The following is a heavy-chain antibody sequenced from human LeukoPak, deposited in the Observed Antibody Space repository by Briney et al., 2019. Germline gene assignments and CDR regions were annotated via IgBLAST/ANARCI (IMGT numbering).Heavy chain of an antibody. CDR3: AKDTPLFYHYYGIDV. CDR2: ISGDGTIT. CDR1: GLNLDAYA. J-gene: IGHJ6*02. V-gene: IGHV3-43*02. Sequence: GGSLRLSCAAPGLNLDAYAMPWVRQAPGKGLEWVSLISGDGTITYYADSVNGRFTISRDNSKNSLFLEMNSLRSEDTALYYCAKDTPLFYHYYGIDVWGQGTTVTGSS.